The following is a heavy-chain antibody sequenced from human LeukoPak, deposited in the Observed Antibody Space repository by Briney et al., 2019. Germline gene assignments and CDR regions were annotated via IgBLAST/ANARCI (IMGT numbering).Heavy chain of an antibody. CDR1: GRSFNGFY. J-gene: IGHJ4*02. Sequence: SETLSLTCAVHGRSFNGFYWTWMRQAPGKGPEWIGEINHSRGTSYTASLWSRVTISQDTSKNQFSLKLTSVTAADTAVYYCARGLGEGYPDSWGQGTLVIVSS. V-gene: IGHV4-34*01. CDR3: ARGLGEGYPDS. CDR2: INHSRGT. D-gene: IGHD5-24*01.